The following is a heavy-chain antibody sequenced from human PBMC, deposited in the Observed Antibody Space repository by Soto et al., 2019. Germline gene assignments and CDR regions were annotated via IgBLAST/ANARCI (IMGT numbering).Heavy chain of an antibody. D-gene: IGHD4-4*01. J-gene: IGHJ4*02. CDR1: GFTFSSYG. CDR3: ARDTYSNYVSYFDY. V-gene: IGHV3-33*01. Sequence: GGSLRLSCAASGFTFSSYGMHWVRQAPGKGLEWVAVIWYDGSNKYYADSVKGRFTISRDNSKNTLYLQMNSLRAEDTAVYYCARDTYSNYVSYFDYWGQGTLVTVSS. CDR2: IWYDGSNK.